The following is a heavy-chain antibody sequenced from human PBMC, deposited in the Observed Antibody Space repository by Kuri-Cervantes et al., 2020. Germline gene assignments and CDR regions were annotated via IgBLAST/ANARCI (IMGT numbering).Heavy chain of an antibody. D-gene: IGHD6-19*01. CDR1: GYRFSTDW. J-gene: IGHJ4*02. V-gene: IGHV5-51*01. CDR2: IYPGDSDT. Sequence: GESLKISCKGFGYRFSTDWIVWVRQMPGKGLEWMGTIYPGDSDTTYSPSFQGQVTISADKSINTAYLQWSSLKASDTAMYYCARRGSGWYQNFDYWGQGTLVTVSS. CDR3: ARRGSGWYQNFDY.